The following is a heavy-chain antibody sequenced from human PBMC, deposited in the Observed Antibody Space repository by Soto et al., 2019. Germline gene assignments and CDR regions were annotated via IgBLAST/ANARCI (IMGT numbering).Heavy chain of an antibody. D-gene: IGHD3-9*01. Sequence: QVQLVQSGAEVKQPGASVKVSCKASGYTFTNYGISWVRQAPGQGLEWLGWISAWNDNTNYAQKLQGRVTMTSDTSTSTAYMELRNLRSDDTAVYYCARYYDILTGYYTFDYWCQGTLVTVSS. CDR3: ARYYDILTGYYTFDY. J-gene: IGHJ4*02. CDR2: ISAWNDNT. CDR1: GYTFTNYG. V-gene: IGHV1-18*01.